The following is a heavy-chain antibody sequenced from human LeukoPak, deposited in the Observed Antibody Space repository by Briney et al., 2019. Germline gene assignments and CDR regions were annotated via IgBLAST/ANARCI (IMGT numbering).Heavy chain of an antibody. J-gene: IGHJ4*02. CDR2: IYYSGST. CDR3: AREAGAMVY. V-gene: IGHV4-39*07. D-gene: IGHD5-18*01. CDR1: GGSISSSSYY. Sequence: SETLSLTCIVSGGSISSSSYYWGWIRQPPGKGLEWIGSIYYSGSTYYNPSLKSRVTISVDTSKNQFSLKLSSVTAADTAVYYCAREAGAMVYWGQGTLVTVSS.